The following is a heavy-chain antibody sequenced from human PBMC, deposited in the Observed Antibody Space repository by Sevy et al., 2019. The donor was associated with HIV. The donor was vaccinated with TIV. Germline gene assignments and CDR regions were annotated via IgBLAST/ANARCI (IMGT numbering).Heavy chain of an antibody. D-gene: IGHD6-13*01. CDR3: ARARIAAAGTSGFDY. CDR1: GGSISSGSYY. Sequence: SETLSLTCTVSGGSISSGSYYWSWIRQPAGKGLEWIGRIYTSGSTNYNPSLKGRVTMSVDTSKNQFSLKLSSVTAADTAVYYCARARIAAAGTSGFDYWGQGTLVTVSS. V-gene: IGHV4-61*02. CDR2: IYTSGST. J-gene: IGHJ4*02.